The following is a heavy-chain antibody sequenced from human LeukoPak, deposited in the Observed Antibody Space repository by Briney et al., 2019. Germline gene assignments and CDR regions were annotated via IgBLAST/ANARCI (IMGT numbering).Heavy chain of an antibody. CDR1: GFTFDDYA. V-gene: IGHV3-9*01. CDR3: AKDIGGTGFDY. CDR2: ISWNSGNI. Sequence: GRSLRLSCAASGFTFDDYAVHWVRQAPGKGLEWVSGISWNSGNIGYADSVKGRFTISRDNAKNSLYLQMNSLRAEDTALYYCAKDIGGTGFDYGSEGTLVTVSS. D-gene: IGHD1-1*01. J-gene: IGHJ4*02.